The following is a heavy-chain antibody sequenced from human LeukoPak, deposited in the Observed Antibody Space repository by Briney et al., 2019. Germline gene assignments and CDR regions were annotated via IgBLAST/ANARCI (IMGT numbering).Heavy chain of an antibody. CDR3: ARDGSWGDYQFYFYMDV. D-gene: IGHD2-2*01. Sequence: GGSLRLSCEASGFTFCSFAMSWVRQAPGKGLEWLSGISASGHYIYQADSVKGRFTISRDNSKNTLYIEMNSLRAEDTAVYYCARDGSWGDYQFYFYMDVWGKGTTVTVSS. CDR1: GFTFCSFA. V-gene: IGHV3-23*01. CDR2: ISASGHYI. J-gene: IGHJ6*03.